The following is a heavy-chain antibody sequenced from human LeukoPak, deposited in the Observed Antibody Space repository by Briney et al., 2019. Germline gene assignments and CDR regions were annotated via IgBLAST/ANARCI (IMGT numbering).Heavy chain of an antibody. CDR1: GGTFSSYT. Sequence: GASVKVSCKASGGTFSSYTISWVRQAPGQGLEWMGRIIPILGIANYAQKFQGRDTITADKSTSTAYMELSSLRSEDTAVYYCAREGKGYYGSSGDAFDIWGQGTMVTVSS. J-gene: IGHJ3*02. D-gene: IGHD3-10*01. CDR3: AREGKGYYGSSGDAFDI. CDR2: IIPILGIA. V-gene: IGHV1-69*04.